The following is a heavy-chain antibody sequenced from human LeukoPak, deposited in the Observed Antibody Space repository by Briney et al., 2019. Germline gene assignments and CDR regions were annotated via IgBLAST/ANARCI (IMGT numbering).Heavy chain of an antibody. D-gene: IGHD4-23*01. CDR3: ARDLGYGGDPYYFDY. Sequence: ASETLSLTCTVSGASISSYYWSWIRQPPGKGLEWIGYIYYSGSTNYNPSLKSRVTISVDTSKNQFSLKLSSVTAADTAVYYCARDLGYGGDPYYFDYWGQGTLVTVSS. CDR2: IYYSGST. J-gene: IGHJ4*02. CDR1: GASISSYY. V-gene: IGHV4-59*01.